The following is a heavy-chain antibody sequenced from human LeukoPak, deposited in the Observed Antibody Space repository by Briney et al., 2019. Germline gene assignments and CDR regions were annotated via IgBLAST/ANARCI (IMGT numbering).Heavy chain of an antibody. CDR3: ARSRHSYDSSGFPHY. J-gene: IGHJ4*02. D-gene: IGHD3-22*01. CDR2: INHSGST. CDR1: GGSFSGYY. Sequence: SETLSLTCAVYGGSFSGYYWSWIRQPPGKGLEWIGEINHSGSTNYNPSLKSRVTISVDTSKNQFSLKLSSVTAEDTALYYCARSRHSYDSSGFPHYWGQGTLVTVSS. V-gene: IGHV4-34*01.